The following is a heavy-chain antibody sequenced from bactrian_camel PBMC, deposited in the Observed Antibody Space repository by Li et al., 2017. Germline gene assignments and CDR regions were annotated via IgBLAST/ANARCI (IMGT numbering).Heavy chain of an antibody. Sequence: HVQLVESGGDSVQAGGSLRLSCATSGFTHTEYCLAWFRQAPGKQRELVADVHTSGTTWVADSVKGRFTISQDNAKNALYLQMNSLKPEDTGMYYCAAKECDYEGDGPDFDFWGQGTQVTVS. CDR1: GFTHTEYC. D-gene: IGHD4*01. CDR3: AAKECDYEGDGPDFDF. CDR2: VHTSGTT. J-gene: IGHJ6*01. V-gene: IGHV3S55*01.